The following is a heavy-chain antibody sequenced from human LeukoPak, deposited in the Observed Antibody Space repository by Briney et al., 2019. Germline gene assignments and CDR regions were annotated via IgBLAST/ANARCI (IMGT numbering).Heavy chain of an antibody. CDR3: ARTPAWISSSWYYFDY. D-gene: IGHD6-13*01. Sequence: ASVKVSCKASGYTLTSYSISWVRQAPGQGLEWMGWISAYNGNTDLAQKLQGRVTMTTDTSTSTAYMELRSLRSDDTAVYYCARTPAWISSSWYYFDYWGQGTLVTVSS. CDR1: GYTLTSYS. CDR2: ISAYNGNT. J-gene: IGHJ4*02. V-gene: IGHV1-18*01.